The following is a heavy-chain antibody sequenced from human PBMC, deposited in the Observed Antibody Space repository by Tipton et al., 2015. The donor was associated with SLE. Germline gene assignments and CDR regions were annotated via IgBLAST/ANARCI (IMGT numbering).Heavy chain of an antibody. Sequence: TLSLTCTVSGGSITSKNYFWNWIRQPAGKTLEWIGRIYAWGYTDYNPSLKSRVTISVDTSKNQFSLKLSSVTAADTAVYYCARLDSGWLYFDYWGQGTLVTVSS. J-gene: IGHJ4*02. CDR1: GGSITSKNYF. D-gene: IGHD6-19*01. CDR3: ARLDSGWLYFDY. V-gene: IGHV4-61*02. CDR2: IYAWGYT.